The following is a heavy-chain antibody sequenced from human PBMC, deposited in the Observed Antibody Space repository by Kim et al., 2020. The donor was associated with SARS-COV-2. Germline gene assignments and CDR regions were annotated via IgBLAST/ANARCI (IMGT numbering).Heavy chain of an antibody. CDR3: AGTKDILSGLLDY. Sequence: YDVDSRKSRCTISRDDSMKSLYLQMNSLGAEDTAVYYCAGTKDILSGLLDYWGQGTLVTVSS. D-gene: IGHD3-9*01. V-gene: IGHV3-7*01. J-gene: IGHJ4*02.